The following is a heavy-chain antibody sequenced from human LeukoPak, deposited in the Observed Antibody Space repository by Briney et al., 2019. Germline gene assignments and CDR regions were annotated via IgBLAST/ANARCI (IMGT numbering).Heavy chain of an antibody. CDR1: GYTFTSYD. Sequence: VASVKVSCKASGYTFTSYDINWVRQATGQGLEWMGWMNPNSGNTGYAQKFQGRVTMTRNTSISTAYMELSSLRSEDTAVYYCGTAYYDFWSGSHWGQGTLVTVSS. V-gene: IGHV1-8*01. D-gene: IGHD3-3*01. J-gene: IGHJ4*02. CDR2: MNPNSGNT. CDR3: GTAYYDFWSGSH.